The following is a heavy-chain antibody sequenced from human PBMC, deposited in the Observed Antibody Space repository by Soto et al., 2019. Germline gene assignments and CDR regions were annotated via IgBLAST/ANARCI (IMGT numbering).Heavy chain of an antibody. CDR3: ARGNSGYYDFWSGYYLYYYYYYMDV. J-gene: IGHJ6*03. V-gene: IGHV1-8*01. Sequence: ASVKVSFTASGYTFTSYDINWVRQATGQGLEWMGWMNPNSGNTGYAQKFQGRVTMTRNTSISTAYMELSSLRSEDTAVYYCARGNSGYYDFWSGYYLYYYYYYMDVWGKGTTVTVSS. D-gene: IGHD3-3*01. CDR2: MNPNSGNT. CDR1: GYTFTSYD.